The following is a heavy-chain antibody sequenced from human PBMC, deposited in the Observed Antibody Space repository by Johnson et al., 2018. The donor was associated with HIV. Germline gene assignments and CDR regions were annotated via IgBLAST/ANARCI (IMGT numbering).Heavy chain of an antibody. CDR3: ASADVFDI. J-gene: IGHJ3*02. CDR2: IYSGGST. V-gene: IGHV3-53*01. Sequence: VHLVESGGGLIQPGGSLRLSCEASGFTVNSNYMSWVRQAPGKGLEWVSVIYSGGSTYYADSVKGRFTISRDNAKNSLYLQMNSLRVEDTAVYYCASADVFDIWGQGTVVTVSS. CDR1: GFTVNSNY.